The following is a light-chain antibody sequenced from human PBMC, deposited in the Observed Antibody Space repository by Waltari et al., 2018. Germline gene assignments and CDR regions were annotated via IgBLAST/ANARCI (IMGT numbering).Light chain of an antibody. CDR3: QQYKTYPHT. CDR2: GPY. Sequence: DIQMTQSPSTLSASVGDRVTITCRSSQSMSSWLAWYQQQPGKAHKLLIYGPYNLQSGVPSRFSGSGSVTEFTLTISSLQPDDFAVYYCQQYKTYPHTFGQGTRLEIK. V-gene: IGKV1-5*03. J-gene: IGKJ2*01. CDR1: QSMSSW.